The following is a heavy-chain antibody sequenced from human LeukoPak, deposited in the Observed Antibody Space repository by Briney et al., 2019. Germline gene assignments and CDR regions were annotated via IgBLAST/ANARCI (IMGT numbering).Heavy chain of an antibody. CDR2: TIGGNGPA. Sequence: GRSLRLSRAVSGLIFRDAWLCWVRQPAGKGLEWIGRTIGGNGPADYAAPVKGRFTISRDYSKDTMYLHMNSLKTEDTAVYYCTWMATVVTVDIWGQGTLVIVSS. D-gene: IGHD4-23*01. CDR3: TWMATVVTVDI. V-gene: IGHV3-15*01. CDR1: GLIFRDAW. J-gene: IGHJ4*02.